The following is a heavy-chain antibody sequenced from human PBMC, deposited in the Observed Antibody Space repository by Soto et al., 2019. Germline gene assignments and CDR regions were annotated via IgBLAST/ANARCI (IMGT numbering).Heavy chain of an antibody. Sequence: PGGSLRLSCTVSGFAFNNYGINWARQAPGKGLEWVSSISKSDYTYYSDSVKGRFTISRDNAKNSVSLQMNTLRVEDTAVYYCAREDSIIMPAVSDFWGQGTLVTVSS. CDR3: AREDSIIMPAVSDF. CDR1: GFAFNNYG. CDR2: ISKSDYT. D-gene: IGHD3-22*01. J-gene: IGHJ4*02. V-gene: IGHV3-21*01.